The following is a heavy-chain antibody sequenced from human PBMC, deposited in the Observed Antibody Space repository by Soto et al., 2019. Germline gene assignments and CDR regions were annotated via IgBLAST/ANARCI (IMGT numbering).Heavy chain of an antibody. CDR1: GYIFVNYG. Sequence: QVQLVQSGDEVKKPGASVKVSCKASGYIFVNYGIAWVRQAPGQWLEWMGWISPYTGNTHSATKVQGRLTMTTDTSTSTAYMDLGSLPSDDTAVYYCVMVDNYVTPTPQDVWGQGTTVTVSS. D-gene: IGHD3-16*01. CDR3: VMVDNYVTPTPQDV. V-gene: IGHV1-18*01. CDR2: ISPYTGNT. J-gene: IGHJ6*02.